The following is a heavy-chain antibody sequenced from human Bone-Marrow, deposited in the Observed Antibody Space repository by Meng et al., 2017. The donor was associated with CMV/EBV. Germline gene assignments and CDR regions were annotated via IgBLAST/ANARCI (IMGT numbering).Heavy chain of an antibody. CDR3: ARHGLYDFWSGYYPG. CDR2: IYYSGST. CDR1: GGSISSYY. V-gene: IGHV4-59*08. D-gene: IGHD3-3*01. J-gene: IGHJ4*02. Sequence: SETLSLTCTVSGGSISSYYWSWIRQPPGKGLEWIGYIYYSGSTNYNPSLKSRVTISVDTSKNQFSLKLSSVTAADTAVYYCARHGLYDFWSGYYPGWGQGTLVTVSS.